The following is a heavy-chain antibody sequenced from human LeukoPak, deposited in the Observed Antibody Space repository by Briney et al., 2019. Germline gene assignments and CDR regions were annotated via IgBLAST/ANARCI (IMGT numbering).Heavy chain of an antibody. CDR1: GFTFSSYS. D-gene: IGHD6-13*01. Sequence: GGSLRLSCAASGFTFSSYSMNWVRQAPGKGLEWVSSISSSSSYIYYADSVKGRFTISRDNAKNSLYLQMNSLRAEDTAVYYCAKGERIAAAGFFDYWGQGTLVTVSS. CDR2: ISSSSSYI. J-gene: IGHJ4*02. V-gene: IGHV3-21*01. CDR3: AKGERIAAAGFFDY.